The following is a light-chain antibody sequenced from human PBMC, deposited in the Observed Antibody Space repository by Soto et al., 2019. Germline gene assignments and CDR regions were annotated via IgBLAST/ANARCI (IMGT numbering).Light chain of an antibody. Sequence: EIVMTQSPATLSVSPGERATLSCRASQSVGSNLAWYQQKPGQAPRLLIYGTSTRATGVPARFSVSGSGTEFTLIISSLQSEDFAVYYCQQYNNWPPWTFGQGTKVEIK. CDR3: QQYNNWPPWT. CDR2: GTS. CDR1: QSVGSN. V-gene: IGKV3-15*01. J-gene: IGKJ1*01.